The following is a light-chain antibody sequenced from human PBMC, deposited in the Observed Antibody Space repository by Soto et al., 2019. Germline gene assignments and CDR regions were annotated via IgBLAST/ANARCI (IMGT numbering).Light chain of an antibody. V-gene: IGLV1-44*01. CDR2: SNN. CDR1: SSNIGSNP. Sequence: QSVLTQPPSASGTPGQRVTISCSGSSSNIGSNPVNWYQQLPGTAPKLLIYSNNQRPSGVPDRFSGSKSGTSASLAISGLQSEDEADYDCAAWDDSLNGYVFGTGTKVTVL. J-gene: IGLJ1*01. CDR3: AAWDDSLNGYV.